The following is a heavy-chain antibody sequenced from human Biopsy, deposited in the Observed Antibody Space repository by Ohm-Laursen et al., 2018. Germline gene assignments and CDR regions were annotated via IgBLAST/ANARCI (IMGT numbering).Heavy chain of an antibody. CDR1: GDSVSSGNYF. Sequence: SQTLSLTCTVSGDSVSSGNYFWTWIRQPPGQGLEYIGYIYDRGSTANYNPSLESRVAMSVDMPKNQFSLKLSSVTAADTAVYFCARGSSYGYDFDYWGQGTLVAVSS. CDR2: IYDRGSTA. CDR3: ARGSSYGYDFDY. D-gene: IGHD5-18*01. V-gene: IGHV4-61*01. J-gene: IGHJ4*02.